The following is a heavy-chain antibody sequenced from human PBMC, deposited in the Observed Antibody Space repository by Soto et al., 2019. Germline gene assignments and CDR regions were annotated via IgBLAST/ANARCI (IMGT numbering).Heavy chain of an antibody. D-gene: IGHD3-3*01. J-gene: IGHJ6*02. CDR1: GSSISSSSYY. CDR3: SSSDDFWSGNDGIDV. Sequence: SETLSLTCTASGSSISSSSYYWGWIRQPQGKGLEWIGGIYYSGSTYYNPSLKSRVTISVDTSKNQFSLKLRSETAADTSVYYCSSSDDFWSGNDGIDVWGGGTTVTVS. V-gene: IGHV4-39*01. CDR2: IYYSGST.